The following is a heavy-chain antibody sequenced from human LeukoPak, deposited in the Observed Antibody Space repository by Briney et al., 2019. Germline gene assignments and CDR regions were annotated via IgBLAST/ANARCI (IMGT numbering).Heavy chain of an antibody. D-gene: IGHD6-19*01. CDR3: ARDGRWLEPSHDFDY. V-gene: IGHV3-7*01. CDR2: IKQDGSEK. CDR1: GFTFSSYW. Sequence: PGGSLRLSCAASGFTFSSYWMSWVRQAPGKGLECVANIKQDGSEKYYVDSVKGRFTIPRDNAKNSLYLQMNSLRAEDTAVYYCARDGRWLEPSHDFDYWGQGTLVTVSS. J-gene: IGHJ4*02.